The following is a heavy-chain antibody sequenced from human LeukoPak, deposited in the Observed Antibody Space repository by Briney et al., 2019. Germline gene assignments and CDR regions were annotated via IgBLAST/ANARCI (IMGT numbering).Heavy chain of an antibody. CDR2: IYYSGST. CDR3: ARSPNSLYGSGSYFFDY. J-gene: IGHJ4*02. CDR1: SGSISSGGYY. D-gene: IGHD3-10*01. V-gene: IGHV4-31*03. Sequence: SQTLSLTCTVSSGSISSGGYYWSWIRQHPGKGLEWIEYIYYSGSTYYNPSLKSRVTISVDTSKNQFSLKLSSVTVADTAVYYCARSPNSLYGSGSYFFDYWGQGTLVTVSS.